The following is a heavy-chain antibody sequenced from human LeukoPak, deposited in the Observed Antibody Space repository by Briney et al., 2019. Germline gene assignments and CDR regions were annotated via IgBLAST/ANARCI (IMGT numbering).Heavy chain of an antibody. J-gene: IGHJ4*02. V-gene: IGHV4-39*01. CDR2: IYYSGST. CDR3: ARLRPTISSLEVDY. D-gene: IGHD3-9*01. Sequence: SATLSLTCTVSGGSISSSSYYWGWIRQPPGKGLEWIGSIYYSGSTYYNPSLKSRVTISVDTSKNQFSLKLSSVTAADTAVYYCARLRPTISSLEVDYWGQGTLVTVSS. CDR1: GGSISSSSYY.